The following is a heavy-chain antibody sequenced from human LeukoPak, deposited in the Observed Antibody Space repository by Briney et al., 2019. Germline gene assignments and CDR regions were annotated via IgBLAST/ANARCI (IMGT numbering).Heavy chain of an antibody. Sequence: SETLSLTCAVYGGSFSGYYWSWIRQPPGKGLEWIGEINHSGSTNYNPSLKSRVTISVDTSKNQFSLKLSSVTAADTAVHYCAREGNYVDYWGQGTLVTVSS. CDR1: GGSFSGYY. D-gene: IGHD6-13*01. CDR2: INHSGST. V-gene: IGHV4-34*01. CDR3: AREGNYVDY. J-gene: IGHJ4*02.